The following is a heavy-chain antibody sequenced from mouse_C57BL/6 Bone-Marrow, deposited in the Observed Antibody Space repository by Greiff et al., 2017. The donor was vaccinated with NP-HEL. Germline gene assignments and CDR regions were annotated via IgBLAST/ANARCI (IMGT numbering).Heavy chain of an antibody. D-gene: IGHD1-1*02. CDR3: ARLVPY. J-gene: IGHJ3*01. CDR1: GFTFSDYG. Sequence: EVKVEESGGGLVKPGGSLKLSCAASGFTFSDYGMHWVRQAPEKGLEWVAYISSGSSTIYYADTVKGRFTISRDNAKNTLFLQMTSLRSEDTAMYYCARLVPYWGQGTLVTVSA. CDR2: ISSGSSTI. V-gene: IGHV5-17*01.